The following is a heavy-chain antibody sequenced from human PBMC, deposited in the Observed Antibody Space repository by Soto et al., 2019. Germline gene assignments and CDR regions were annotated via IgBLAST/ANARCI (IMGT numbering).Heavy chain of an antibody. CDR3: ARQKGLYYDSSGYYVTRNYYYYGMDV. J-gene: IGHJ6*02. D-gene: IGHD3-22*01. CDR1: GYSFTSYW. CDR2: IYPGDSDT. V-gene: IGHV5-51*01. Sequence: GESLKISCKGSGYSFTSYWIGWVRQMPGKGLEWMGIIYPGDSDTRYSPSLQGQVTISADKSISTAYLQWSSLKASDTAMYYCARQKGLYYDSSGYYVTRNYYYYGMDVWGQGTTVTVSS.